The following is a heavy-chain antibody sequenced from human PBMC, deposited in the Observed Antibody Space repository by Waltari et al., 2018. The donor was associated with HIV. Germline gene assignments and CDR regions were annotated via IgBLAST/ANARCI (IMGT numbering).Heavy chain of an antibody. D-gene: IGHD1-7*01. CDR1: YY. CDR2: FFGTGGGT. V-gene: IGHV4-4*09. Sequence: YYWSWIRQPPGKGLEWIGYFFGTGGGTKYNPSLQNRVTISIDTSKNQFSLKMRPVTAADTAVYFCATSYGNYGYYFHYWGQGVLVTVSS. J-gene: IGHJ4*02. CDR3: ATSYGNYGYYFHY.